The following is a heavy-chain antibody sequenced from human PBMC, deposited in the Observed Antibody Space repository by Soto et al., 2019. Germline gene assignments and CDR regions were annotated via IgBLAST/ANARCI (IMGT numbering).Heavy chain of an antibody. D-gene: IGHD6-13*01. J-gene: IGHJ4*02. CDR1: GFTFRSYS. V-gene: IGHV3-21*01. Sequence: GGSLRLSCAASGFTFRSYSMNWVRQAPGKGLEWVSSISGSSSSIYYADSVKGRFTISRDNAKNSLHLQMNSLRAEDTAVFYCVSARGSSWYFDYWGQGALVTVSS. CDR3: VSARGSSWYFDY. CDR2: ISGSSSSI.